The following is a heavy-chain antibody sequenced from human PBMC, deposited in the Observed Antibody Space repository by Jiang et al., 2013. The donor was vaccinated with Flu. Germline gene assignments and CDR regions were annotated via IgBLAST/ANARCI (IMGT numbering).Heavy chain of an antibody. CDR3: ARENIGLGDCIY. D-gene: IGHD2-21*02. CDR2: INADNGDT. V-gene: IGHV1-3*01. Sequence: AAGQRLEWMGWINADNGDTKYSQKFQGRVTISRDTSASTAYMELSSLTSEDTAVYYCARENIGLGDCIYWGQGTLVTVPS. J-gene: IGHJ4*02.